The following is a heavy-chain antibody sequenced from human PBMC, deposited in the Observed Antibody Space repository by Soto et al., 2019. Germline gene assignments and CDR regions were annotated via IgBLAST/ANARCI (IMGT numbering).Heavy chain of an antibody. D-gene: IGHD5-12*01. CDR3: ARDGWDGYNRYYYYYGMDV. Sequence: SQTLSLTCAISGDSVSSNSAAWNWIRQSPSRGLEWLGRTYYRSKWYNDYAVSVKSRITINPDTSKNQFSLQLNSVTPEDTAVYYCARDGWDGYNRYYYYYGMDVWGQGTTVTVSS. CDR2: TYYRSKWYN. CDR1: GDSVSSNSAA. J-gene: IGHJ6*02. V-gene: IGHV6-1*01.